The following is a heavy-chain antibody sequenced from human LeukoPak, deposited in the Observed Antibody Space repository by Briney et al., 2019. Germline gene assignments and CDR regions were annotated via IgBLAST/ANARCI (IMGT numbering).Heavy chain of an antibody. CDR3: ARRWSTGGQATLSYYYYGMDV. Sequence: ASVKVSSSASGYSFTGYGVSWVRQAPAQGLEWMGWISAYNGNTNYAQKLQGRVTMTTDTSTSTAYMELRSLRSDDTAVYYCARRWSTGGQATLSYYYYGMDVWGQGTTVTVSS. CDR2: ISAYNGNT. CDR1: GYSFTGYG. V-gene: IGHV1-18*01. J-gene: IGHJ6*02. D-gene: IGHD2-15*01.